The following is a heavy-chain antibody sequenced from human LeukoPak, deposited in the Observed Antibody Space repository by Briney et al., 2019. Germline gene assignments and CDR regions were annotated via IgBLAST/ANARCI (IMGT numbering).Heavy chain of an antibody. CDR3: ARGLGEGYPDY. CDR2: INQSRGT. J-gene: IGHJ4*02. Sequence: PSETLSLTCAVQGGSFSGFFLTWMRRPPGKGPEWIGEINQSRGTNYNPSLKSRATILKDPSKNQFSLKLSSVTAADAAVYYCARGLGEGYPDYWGQGTLVTVSS. V-gene: IGHV4-34*01. D-gene: IGHD5-24*01. CDR1: GGSFSGFF.